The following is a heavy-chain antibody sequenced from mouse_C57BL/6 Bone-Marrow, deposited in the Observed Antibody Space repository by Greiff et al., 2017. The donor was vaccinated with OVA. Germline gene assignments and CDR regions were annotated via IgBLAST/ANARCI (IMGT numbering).Heavy chain of an antibody. Sequence: VQLKQSGAELARPGASVKLSCKASGYTFTSYGISWVKQRTGQGLEWIGEIYPRSGNTYYNEKFKGKATLTADKSSSTAYMELRSLTSEDSAVYFCARSHDGYYPGFAYWGQGTLVTVSA. CDR1: GYTFTSYG. V-gene: IGHV1-81*01. D-gene: IGHD2-3*01. CDR2: IYPRSGNT. CDR3: ARSHDGYYPGFAY. J-gene: IGHJ3*01.